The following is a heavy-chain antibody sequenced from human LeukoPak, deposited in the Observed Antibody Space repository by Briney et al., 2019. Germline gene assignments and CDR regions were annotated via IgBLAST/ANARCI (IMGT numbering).Heavy chain of an antibody. CDR1: GFTFSSYG. J-gene: IGHJ4*02. V-gene: IGHV3-33*01. CDR2: IWYDGSNK. CDR3: ARPDYGDYEGHSYFDY. Sequence: PGGSLRLSCAASGFTFSSYGMHWVRQAPGKGLEWVAVIWYDGSNKYYADSVKGRFTISRDNSKNTLYLQMNSLRAEDTAVYYCARPDYGDYEGHSYFDYWGQGTLVTVSS. D-gene: IGHD4-17*01.